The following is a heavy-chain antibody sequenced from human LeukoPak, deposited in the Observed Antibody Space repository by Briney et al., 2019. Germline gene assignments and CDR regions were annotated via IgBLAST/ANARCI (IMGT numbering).Heavy chain of an antibody. D-gene: IGHD6-19*01. CDR3: ARGRKWLVRRFKGGPNHYYYYYMDV. Sequence: ASVKVSCKASGYTFTGYYMHWVRQAPGQGLEWMGWINPNSGGTNYAQKFQGRVTMTRDTSISTAYMELSSLRSEDTAVYYCARGRKWLVRRFKGGPNHYYYYYMDVWGKGTTVTVSS. CDR2: INPNSGGT. CDR1: GYTFTGYY. V-gene: IGHV1-2*02. J-gene: IGHJ6*03.